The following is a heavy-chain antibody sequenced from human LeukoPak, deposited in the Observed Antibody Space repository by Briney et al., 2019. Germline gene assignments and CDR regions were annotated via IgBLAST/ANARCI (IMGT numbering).Heavy chain of an antibody. CDR1: GGSFSIHS. CDR3: ARGRSSMVRGYYYYYMDV. V-gene: IGHV4-34*01. Sequence: SETLSLTCAVSGGSFSIHSWNWIRQPPGKGLEWIGEINYSGSTNYNPSLKSRVTISVDTSKNQFSLKLSSVTAADTAVYYCARGRSSMVRGYYYYYMDVWGKGTTVTISS. CDR2: INYSGST. J-gene: IGHJ6*03. D-gene: IGHD3-10*01.